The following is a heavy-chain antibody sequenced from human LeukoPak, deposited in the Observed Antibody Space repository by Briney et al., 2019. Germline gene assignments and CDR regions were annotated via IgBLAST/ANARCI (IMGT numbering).Heavy chain of an antibody. CDR1: GFTFSSYG. CDR2: IWYGGSNK. Sequence: GRSLRLSCAASGFTFSSYGMHWVRQAPGKGLEWVAVIWYGGSNKYYADSVKGRFTISRDNSKNTLYLQMNSLRAEDTAVYYCAKAGWYDSSGYYFPDAFDIWGQGTMVTVSS. J-gene: IGHJ3*02. D-gene: IGHD3-22*01. V-gene: IGHV3-30*18. CDR3: AKAGWYDSSGYYFPDAFDI.